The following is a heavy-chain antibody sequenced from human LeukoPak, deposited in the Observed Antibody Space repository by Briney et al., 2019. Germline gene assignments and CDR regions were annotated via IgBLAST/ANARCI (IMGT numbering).Heavy chain of an antibody. CDR1: GFTFSSYS. J-gene: IGHJ4*02. CDR3: ARVGVLWFGELLPDDY. Sequence: GGSLRLSCAASGFTFSSYSMNWVRQAPGKGLGWVSSISSSSSYIYYADSVKGRFTISRDNAKNSLYLQMNSLRAEDTAVYYCARVGVLWFGELLPDDYWGQGTLVTVSS. CDR2: ISSSSSYI. D-gene: IGHD3-10*01. V-gene: IGHV3-21*01.